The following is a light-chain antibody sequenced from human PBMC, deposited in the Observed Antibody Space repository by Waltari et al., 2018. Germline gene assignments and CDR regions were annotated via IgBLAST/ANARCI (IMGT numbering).Light chain of an antibody. Sequence: QPALTQPASVSGPPGRSISIPCSCTNIDVVGYNLASCYQQHPVKAPKLLIFAVSNRPSGVSPRFSGSKSGNMASLTISGLRADDEALYFCSSYTSMNTVVFGGGTSLTVL. CDR2: AVS. J-gene: IGLJ2*01. CDR1: NIDVVGYNL. CDR3: SSYTSMNTVV. V-gene: IGLV2-14*03.